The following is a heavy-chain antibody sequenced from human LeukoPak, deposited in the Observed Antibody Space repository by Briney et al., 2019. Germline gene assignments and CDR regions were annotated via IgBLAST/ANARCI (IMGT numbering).Heavy chain of an antibody. CDR3: ARSGYDFWSGYVFDY. Sequence: SETLSLTCTVSGGSISSYYWSWIRQPPGKGLEWIGYIYYSGSTNYNPSLKSRVTISVDTSKNQFSLKLSSVTAADTAVYYCARSGYDFWSGYVFDYWGQGTLVTVSS. V-gene: IGHV4-59*01. CDR2: IYYSGST. D-gene: IGHD3-3*01. CDR1: GGSISSYY. J-gene: IGHJ4*02.